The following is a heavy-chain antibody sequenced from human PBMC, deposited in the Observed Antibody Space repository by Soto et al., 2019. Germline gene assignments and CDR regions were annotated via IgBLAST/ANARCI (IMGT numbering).Heavy chain of an antibody. CDR3: SGDWEQYYYDSSFAFDY. J-gene: IGHJ4*02. CDR2: INAYNGDT. CDR1: GYTFTTYC. V-gene: IGHV1-2*02. D-gene: IGHD3-22*01. Sequence: ASVKVSCKASGYTFTTYCMSWVRQAPGQGLEWMGWINAYNGDTKYAQKFQGRVTMTRDTSISTAYMELSRLRSDDTAVYYCSGDWEQYYYDSSFAFDYWGQGTLVTVSS.